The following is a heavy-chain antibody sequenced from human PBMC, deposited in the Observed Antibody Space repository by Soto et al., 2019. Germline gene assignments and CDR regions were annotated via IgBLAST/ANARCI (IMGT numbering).Heavy chain of an antibody. Sequence: SVKVSCKASGYTFTGFYMHWVRQAPGQGLEWMGGIIPIFGTANYAQKFQGRVTITADESTSTVYMELSSLRSEDTAVYYCARAQSSGWSKGGFDPWGQGTLVTVSS. D-gene: IGHD6-19*01. V-gene: IGHV1-69*13. J-gene: IGHJ5*02. CDR2: IIPIFGTA. CDR3: ARAQSSGWSKGGFDP. CDR1: GYTFTGFY.